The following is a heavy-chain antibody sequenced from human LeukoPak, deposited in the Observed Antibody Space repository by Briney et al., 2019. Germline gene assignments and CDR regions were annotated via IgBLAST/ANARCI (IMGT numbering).Heavy chain of an antibody. CDR2: IHSSGMT. J-gene: IGHJ4*02. D-gene: IGHD2-15*01. V-gene: IGHV4-4*07. CDR1: GGYINGFF. Sequence: SETLSLTCTVSGGYINGFFWRWIRQAAGEGLEWIGGIHSSGMTNYNPSLKSRVTLSLETSKNQFSLKLTSVTAADTAVYYCARAPSGCGGICPFDWWGQGNLVTVSS. CDR3: ARAPSGCGGICPFDW.